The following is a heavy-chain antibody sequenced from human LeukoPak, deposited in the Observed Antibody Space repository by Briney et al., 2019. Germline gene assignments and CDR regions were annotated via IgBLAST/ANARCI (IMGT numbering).Heavy chain of an antibody. CDR1: GFTFSSYW. V-gene: IGHV3-74*01. D-gene: IGHD2-21*01. J-gene: IGHJ3*02. CDR2: INSDGSST. CDR3: AREGVDDAFDI. Sequence: GGSLRLSCAASGFTFSSYWMHWVRQAPGKGLVWVSRINSDGSSTSYADSVRGRFTISRDNAKNTLYLQMNSLRAEDTAVYYCAREGVDDAFDIWGQGTMVTVSS.